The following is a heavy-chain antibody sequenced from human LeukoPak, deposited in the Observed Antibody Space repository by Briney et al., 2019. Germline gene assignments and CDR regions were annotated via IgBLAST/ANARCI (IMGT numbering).Heavy chain of an antibody. Sequence: SETLSLTCTVSGGSIRSGSYYWSWIRQPPGKGLEWIGHIYTRGTTNYNPSVKSRVTVSLDTSKNQISLKLSSVTAADTAIYYCARVYTVMGATTVDHYHYYMDVWGKGTTVTVSS. J-gene: IGHJ6*03. CDR1: GGSIRSGSYY. CDR2: IYTRGTT. D-gene: IGHD5-18*01. CDR3: ARVYTVMGATTVDHYHYYMDV. V-gene: IGHV4-61*09.